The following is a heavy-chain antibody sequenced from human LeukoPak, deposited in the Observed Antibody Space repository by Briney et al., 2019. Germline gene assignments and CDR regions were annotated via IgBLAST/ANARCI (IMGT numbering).Heavy chain of an antibody. J-gene: IGHJ4*02. D-gene: IGHD2-15*01. V-gene: IGHV4-59*01. CDR2: IYYSGST. Sequence: SETLSLTCTVSGGSISSYYWSWIRQPPGKGLEWIGYIYYSGSTNYNPSLTSRVTISVDTSKNQFSLKLSSVTAADTAVYYCARGVYCSGGSCYLDYWGQGTLVTVSS. CDR3: ARGVYCSGGSCYLDY. CDR1: GGSISSYY.